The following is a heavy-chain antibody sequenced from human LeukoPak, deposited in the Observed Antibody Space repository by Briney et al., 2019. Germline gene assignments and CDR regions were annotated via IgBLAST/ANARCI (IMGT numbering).Heavy chain of an antibody. Sequence: SETLSLTCTVSGDSISTYYWSWIRQPPGKGLEWIGYIHYSGSTNYNPSLRSRVTISVDTSKNQFSLRLSSATAADTAVYFCARRAINSVMFDYWGQGALVTVSS. CDR1: GDSISTYY. CDR2: IHYSGST. J-gene: IGHJ4*02. D-gene: IGHD3-16*01. CDR3: ARRAINSVMFDY. V-gene: IGHV4-59*08.